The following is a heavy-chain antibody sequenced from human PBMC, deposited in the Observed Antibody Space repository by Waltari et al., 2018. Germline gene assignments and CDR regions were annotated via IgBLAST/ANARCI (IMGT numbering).Heavy chain of an antibody. J-gene: IGHJ4*02. CDR2: IYYSGSP. CDR3: ARGVLVVYAIIPAEGYYFDY. CDR1: GGSISSGDYY. Sequence: QVQLQESGPGLVKPSQTLSLTCTVSGGSISSGDYYWSWIRQPPGKGLEWIGYIYYSGSPYYNPSPRGRVTISVDTSKNQFSLKRSSVTAADTAVYYCARGVLVVYAIIPAEGYYFDYWGQGTLVTVSS. V-gene: IGHV4-30-4*08. D-gene: IGHD2-8*02.